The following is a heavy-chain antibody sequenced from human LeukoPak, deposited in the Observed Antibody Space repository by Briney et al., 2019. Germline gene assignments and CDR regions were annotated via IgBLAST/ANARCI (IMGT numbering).Heavy chain of an antibody. D-gene: IGHD3-3*01. CDR1: GFTFSSYG. Sequence: GGSLRLSCAASGFTFSSYGMHWVRQAPGKGLEWVAFIRYDGSNKYYADSMKGRFTISRDNSKNTLYLQMNSLRAEDTAVYYCAKDPPRYDFWSGYSDYWGQGTLVTVSS. CDR3: AKDPPRYDFWSGYSDY. CDR2: IRYDGSNK. J-gene: IGHJ4*02. V-gene: IGHV3-30*02.